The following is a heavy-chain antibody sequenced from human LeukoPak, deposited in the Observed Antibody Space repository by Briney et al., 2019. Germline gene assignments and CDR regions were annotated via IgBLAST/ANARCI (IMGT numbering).Heavy chain of an antibody. CDR3: ARDLGSFYGSGTISFDP. Sequence: GGSLRLSCAASGFTFSSYDMHWVRQATGKGLEWVSAIGTAGDTYYPGSVKGRFTISRENAKNSLYLQMNSLRAGDTAVYYCARDLGSFYGSGTISFDPWGQGTLVTVSS. J-gene: IGHJ5*02. V-gene: IGHV3-13*01. D-gene: IGHD3-10*01. CDR1: GFTFSSYD. CDR2: IGTAGDT.